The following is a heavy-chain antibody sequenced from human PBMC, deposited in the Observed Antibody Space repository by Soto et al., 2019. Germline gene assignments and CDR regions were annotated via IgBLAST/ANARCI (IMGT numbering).Heavy chain of an antibody. Sequence: SETLSLTCAVYGGSFSGYYWTWIRQPPGRGLEWIGYISYSGTTNYNASLKSRVTISVDTSKNQFSLKLSSVTAADTAVYYCARLVTNHNWFDPWGQGTLVTVSS. CDR1: GGSFSGYY. CDR3: ARLVTNHNWFDP. V-gene: IGHV4-59*08. CDR2: ISYSGTT. J-gene: IGHJ5*02. D-gene: IGHD4-17*01.